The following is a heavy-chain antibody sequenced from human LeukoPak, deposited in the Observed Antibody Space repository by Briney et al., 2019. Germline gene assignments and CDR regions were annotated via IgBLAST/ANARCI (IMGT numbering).Heavy chain of an antibody. V-gene: IGHV1-18*01. Sequence: GASVKVSCKASGYTFTSYGISWVRQAPGQGLEWMGWISAYNGNTNYAQKLQGRVTMTTDTSTSTAYMELRSLRSDDTAVYYCARGTDYDFWSGYFYYFDYWGQGTLVTVSS. CDR1: GYTFTSYG. J-gene: IGHJ4*02. D-gene: IGHD3-3*01. CDR3: ARGTDYDFWSGYFYYFDY. CDR2: ISAYNGNT.